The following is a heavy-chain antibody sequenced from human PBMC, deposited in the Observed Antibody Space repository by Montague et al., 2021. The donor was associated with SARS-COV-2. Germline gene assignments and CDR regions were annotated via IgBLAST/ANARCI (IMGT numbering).Heavy chain of an antibody. J-gene: IGHJ5*02. CDR1: GFSPRTGGVG. Sequence: PALVKPTQTLTLTCSFSGFSPRTGGVGVGWFRQPLEKALEWLALIYWNDNERYTPSLRTRLTITKDISNNQLALIMTNMDPVDTGTYYCAYFSTTVSTGYFDPWGPGHRVTVSS. V-gene: IGHV2-5*04. D-gene: IGHD4-17*01. CDR3: AYFSTTVSTGYFDP. CDR2: IYWNDNE.